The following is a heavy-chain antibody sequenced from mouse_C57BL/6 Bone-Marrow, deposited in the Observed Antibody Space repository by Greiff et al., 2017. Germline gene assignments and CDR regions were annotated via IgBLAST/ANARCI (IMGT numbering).Heavy chain of an antibody. V-gene: IGHV1-55*01. CDR2: IYPGSGST. CDR1: GYTFTSYW. D-gene: IGHD2-10*02. J-gene: IGHJ3*01. CDR3: AREGLVWYSGFAY. Sequence: QVQLQQPGAELVKPGASVKMSCKASGYTFTSYWITWVKQRPGQGLEWIGDIYPGSGSTNYNEKFKSKATVTVDTSSSTAYMQLSSLTSEDSAVYYCAREGLVWYSGFAYWGQGTLVTVSA.